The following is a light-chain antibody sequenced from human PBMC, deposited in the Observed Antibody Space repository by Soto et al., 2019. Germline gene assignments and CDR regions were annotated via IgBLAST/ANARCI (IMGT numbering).Light chain of an antibody. CDR2: GAS. Sequence: EIVMTQSPATLSVSPGERATLSCRASQSISSNLAWYQRRPGQAPRLLIYGASARATGIPAMFSGSGSGTEFTLTISSLQSEDFAVYYCQQYNNWRPYTFGQGTKVEIK. CDR1: QSISSN. V-gene: IGKV3-15*01. CDR3: QQYNNWRPYT. J-gene: IGKJ2*01.